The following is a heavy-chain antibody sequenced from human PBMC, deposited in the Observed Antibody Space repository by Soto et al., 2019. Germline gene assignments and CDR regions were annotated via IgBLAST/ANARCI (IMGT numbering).Heavy chain of an antibody. CDR3: ARDRGYCSSTSCLRYYYYGMDV. CDR2: ISYDGSNK. CDR1: GFTFSSYA. D-gene: IGHD2-2*01. J-gene: IGHJ6*02. V-gene: IGHV3-30-3*01. Sequence: QVQLVESGGGVVQPGRSLRLSCAASGFTFSSYAMHWVRQAPGKGLEWVAVISYDGSNKYYADSVKGRFTISRDNSKNTLYLQMNSLRAEDTAVYYCARDRGYCSSTSCLRYYYYGMDVWGQGTTVTVSS.